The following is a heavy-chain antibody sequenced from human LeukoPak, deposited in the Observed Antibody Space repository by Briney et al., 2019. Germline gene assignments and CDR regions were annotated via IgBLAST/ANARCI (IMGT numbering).Heavy chain of an antibody. V-gene: IGHV3-30*02. J-gene: IGHJ6*03. CDR3: AREYGSGRSPFQNYYYYMDV. CDR2: IRYDGSNK. CDR1: GFTFSSYG. D-gene: IGHD3-10*01. Sequence: SGGSLRLSCAASGFTFSSYGMHWVRQAPGKGLEWVAFIRYDGSNKYYADSVKGRFTISRDNSKNTLYLQMNSLRAEDTAVYYCAREYGSGRSPFQNYYYYMDVWGKGTTVTVSS.